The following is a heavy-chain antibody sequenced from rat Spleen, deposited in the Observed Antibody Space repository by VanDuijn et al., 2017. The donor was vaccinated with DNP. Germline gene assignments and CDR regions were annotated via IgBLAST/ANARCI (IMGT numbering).Heavy chain of an antibody. V-gene: IGHV5-7*01. CDR3: ARGSGTYYWYFDF. J-gene: IGHJ1*01. D-gene: IGHD5-1*01. CDR2: ISHDGSST. Sequence: EVQLVESGGDLVQPGRSLKLSCAASGLTFSNYNMAWVRQAPSKGLEWVASISHDGSSTYYRDSVRGRFTISRDNAHSTLYLQMDSLRSEDTATYYCARGSGTYYWYFDFWGPGTMVTVSS. CDR1: GLTFSNYN.